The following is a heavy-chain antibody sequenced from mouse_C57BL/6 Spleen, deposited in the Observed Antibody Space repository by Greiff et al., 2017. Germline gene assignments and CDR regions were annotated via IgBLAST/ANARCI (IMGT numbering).Heavy chain of an antibody. CDR2: INPSNGGT. J-gene: IGHJ4*01. D-gene: IGHD2-1*01. V-gene: IGHV1-53*01. CDR1: GYTFTSYW. Sequence: QVQLQQPGTELVKPGASVKLSCKASGYTFTSYWMHWVKQRPGQGLEWIGNINPSNGGTNYNEKFKSKATLTVDKSSSTAYMQLSSLTSEDSAVYYGARWGNYGSAMDYWGQGTSVTVSS. CDR3: ARWGNYGSAMDY.